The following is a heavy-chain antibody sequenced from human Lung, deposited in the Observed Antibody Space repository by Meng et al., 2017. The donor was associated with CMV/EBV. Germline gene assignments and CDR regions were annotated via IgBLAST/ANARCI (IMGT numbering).Heavy chain of an antibody. D-gene: IGHD3-10*01. Sequence: LAAPGAAPVLAEPSETLSLTCCVSVRSNSSSNSYVDGIRQPPEKALEWIGAIYHSWSTSYNPSLQGRVTMFVDTSKNQFSLMLTSVTATDTAVYYCARRRGGSGRDCWGQGTLVTVSS. J-gene: IGHJ4*02. CDR2: IYHSWST. V-gene: IGHV4-39*01. CDR1: VRSNSSSNSY. CDR3: ARRRGGSGRDC.